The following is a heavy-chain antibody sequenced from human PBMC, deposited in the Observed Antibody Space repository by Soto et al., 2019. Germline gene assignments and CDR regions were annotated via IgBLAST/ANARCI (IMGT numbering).Heavy chain of an antibody. J-gene: IGHJ5*02. V-gene: IGHV1-18*01. D-gene: IGHD4-4*01. CDR2: ISAYNGNT. CDR1: GYTFTSYG. CDR3: ARDRSYETTGPLNWFDP. Sequence: QVQLVQSGAEVKKPGASVKVSCKASGYTFTSYGISWVRQAPGQGLEWMGWISAYNGNTNYAQKLQGRVTMTTDTSTSTADMELRSLRSDDTAVYYCARDRSYETTGPLNWFDPWGQGTLVTVSS.